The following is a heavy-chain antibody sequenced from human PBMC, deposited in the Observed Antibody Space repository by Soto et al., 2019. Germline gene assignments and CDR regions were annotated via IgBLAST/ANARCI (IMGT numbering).Heavy chain of an antibody. V-gene: IGHV3-23*01. CDR3: AKETKWLHLDY. D-gene: IGHD5-12*01. Sequence: GGSLRLSCAASGFTFSSYAMSWVRQAPGKGLEWVATFSNSGGNKYYADSVKGRFTISRDNSKNTLYLQMNSLRAEDTAVYYCAKETKWLHLDYWGQGTLVTVSS. J-gene: IGHJ4*02. CDR1: GFTFSSYA. CDR2: FSNSGGNK.